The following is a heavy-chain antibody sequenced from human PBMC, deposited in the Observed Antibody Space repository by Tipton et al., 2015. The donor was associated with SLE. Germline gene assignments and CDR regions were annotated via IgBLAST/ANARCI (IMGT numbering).Heavy chain of an antibody. D-gene: IGHD3-10*01. V-gene: IGHV4-39*07. CDR1: GGSISSSSYY. CDR3: ARVTYDYYGSGSPRLYWFDP. CDR2: IYYSGST. J-gene: IGHJ5*02. Sequence: TLSLTCTVSGGSISSSSYYWGWIRQPPGKGLEWIGSIYYSGSTYYNPSLKSRVTISVDTSKNQFSLKLSSVTAADTAVYYCARVTYDYYGSGSPRLYWFDPWGQGTLVTVSS.